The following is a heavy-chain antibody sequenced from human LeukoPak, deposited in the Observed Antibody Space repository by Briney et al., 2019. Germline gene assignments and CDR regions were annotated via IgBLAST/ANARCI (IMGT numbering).Heavy chain of an antibody. CDR3: ARVPFARSSSWFQTLDY. Sequence: ASVKVSCKASGYTFTSYGISWVRQAPRQGLEWMGWISAYNGNTNYAQKLQGRVTMTTDTSTSTAYMELRSLRSDDTAVYYCARVPFARSSSWFQTLDYWGQGTLVTVSS. D-gene: IGHD6-13*01. CDR1: GYTFTSYG. CDR2: ISAYNGNT. V-gene: IGHV1-18*01. J-gene: IGHJ4*02.